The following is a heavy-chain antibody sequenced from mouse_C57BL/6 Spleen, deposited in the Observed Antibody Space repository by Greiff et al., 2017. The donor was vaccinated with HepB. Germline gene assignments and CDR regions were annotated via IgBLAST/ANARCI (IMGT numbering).Heavy chain of an antibody. CDR1: GYTFTDYN. J-gene: IGHJ4*01. D-gene: IGHD1-1*01. Sequence: EVQLQQSGPELVKPGASVKIPCKASGYTFTDYNMDWVKQSHGKSLEWIGDINPNNGGTIYNQKFKGKATLTVDKSPSTAYMELRSLTSEDTAVYYCARDGGSSSHYAMDYWGQGTSVTVSS. V-gene: IGHV1-18*01. CDR2: INPNNGGT. CDR3: ARDGGSSSHYAMDY.